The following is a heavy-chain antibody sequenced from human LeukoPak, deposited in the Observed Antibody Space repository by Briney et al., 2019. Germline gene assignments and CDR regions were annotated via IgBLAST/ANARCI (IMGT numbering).Heavy chain of an antibody. CDR3: ARDLSSYYDSSGYYYGIDY. V-gene: IGHV1-46*01. D-gene: IGHD3-22*01. J-gene: IGHJ4*02. CDR1: GYTFTSYY. Sequence: VASVKVSCKASGYTFTSYYTHWVRQAPGQGLEWMGIINPSGGSTSYAQKFQGRVTMTRDTSTSTVYMELSSLRSEDTAVYYCARDLSSYYDSSGYYYGIDYWGQGTLVTVSS. CDR2: INPSGGST.